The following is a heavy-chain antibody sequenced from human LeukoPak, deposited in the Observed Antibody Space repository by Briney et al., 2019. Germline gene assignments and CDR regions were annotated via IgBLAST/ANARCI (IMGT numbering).Heavy chain of an antibody. J-gene: IGHJ6*02. V-gene: IGHV1-2*02. CDR1: GYTFTVYY. CDR3: ARGWIGNDYYHGMDA. Sequence: ASVKVSCKASGYTFTVYYMHWVRQAPGQGLEWMGWTNPNSGDTDYAQKFQGRVTITRDTSISTAYMELRRLRSDDTAVYYCARGWIGNDYYHGMDAWGQGTTVTVSS. D-gene: IGHD2-2*03. CDR2: TNPNSGDT.